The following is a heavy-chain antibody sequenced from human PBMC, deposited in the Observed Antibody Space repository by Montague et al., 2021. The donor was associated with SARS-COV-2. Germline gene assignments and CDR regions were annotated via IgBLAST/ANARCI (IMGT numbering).Heavy chain of an antibody. CDR3: ASYRDYGDYY. Sequence: TLSLTCAVSGGSVSSGGYSWYWIREPPGKGLGWIGHIHHSGNTYYNPSLESRVTISVDRPKNQFSLKVTSITAADTAVYYCASYRDYGDYYWGQGTLVTVSS. J-gene: IGHJ4*02. CDR1: GGSVSSGGYS. D-gene: IGHD4-17*01. CDR2: IHHSGNT. V-gene: IGHV4-30-2*01.